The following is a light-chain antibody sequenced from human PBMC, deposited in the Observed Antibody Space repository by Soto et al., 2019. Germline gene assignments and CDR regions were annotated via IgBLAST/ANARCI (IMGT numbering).Light chain of an antibody. CDR1: HDISNY. J-gene: IGKJ3*01. CDR3: QKHNTVPLT. V-gene: IGKV1-27*01. CDR2: AAS. Sequence: DVQMTQSPSSLSASVGDRVTITCRASHDISNYVAWLQQKPGQAPKLLIYAASTLQPGVPSRFSGGGSGVDFTLTISSLQPEDVATYYCQKHNTVPLTFGPGTKVDIK.